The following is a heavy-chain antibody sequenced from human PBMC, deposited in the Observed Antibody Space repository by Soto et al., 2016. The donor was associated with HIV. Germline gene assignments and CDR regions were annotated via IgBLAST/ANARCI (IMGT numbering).Heavy chain of an antibody. CDR2: ISSSRSYI. Sequence: AASGFTFSSYSMNWVRQAPGKGLEWISSISSSRSYIYNADSVKGRFTISRDNAKNSLYLHMNSLRAEDTAVYYCARDRGHIAAAAYYHYYYGMDVWGQGPRSPSP. D-gene: IGHD6-13*01. V-gene: IGHV3-21*01. CDR1: GFTFSSYS. J-gene: IGHJ6*02. CDR3: ARDRGHIAAAAYYHYYYGMDV.